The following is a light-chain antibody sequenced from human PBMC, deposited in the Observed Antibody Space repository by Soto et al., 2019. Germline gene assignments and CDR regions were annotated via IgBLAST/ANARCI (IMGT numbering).Light chain of an antibody. CDR2: DAS. CDR1: QNINMW. V-gene: IGKV1-5*01. Sequence: DIQMTQSPSTLSASLGDRVTITCRASQNINMWLAWYQQKPGKAPKILIYDASKLESGVPSRFSGGGSGTKFTLTISNLQPDDFASYYCQHYQSFPHTFGQGAKLDIK. CDR3: QHYQSFPHT. J-gene: IGKJ2*01.